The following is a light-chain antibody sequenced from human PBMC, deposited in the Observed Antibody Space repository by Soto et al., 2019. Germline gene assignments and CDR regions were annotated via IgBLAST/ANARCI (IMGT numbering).Light chain of an antibody. Sequence: DIPLTQSPSTLSASVGDRVTITCRASQNINIWLTWYQQRPGKAPKLLIYEASNLESGVPSRFSGSGSGTEFTLTISGLQPDDFATYFCQQYITYPTFGQGTKVDIK. V-gene: IGKV1-5*03. CDR3: QQYITYPT. J-gene: IGKJ1*01. CDR1: QNINIW. CDR2: EAS.